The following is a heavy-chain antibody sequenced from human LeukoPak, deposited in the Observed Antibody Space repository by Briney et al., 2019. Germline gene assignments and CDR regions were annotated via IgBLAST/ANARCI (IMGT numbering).Heavy chain of an antibody. CDR2: ISGSGGST. V-gene: IGHV3-23*01. J-gene: IGHJ4*02. D-gene: IGHD6-13*01. CDR1: GFTFNNFA. CDR3: AKEQLVEGDAYFDY. Sequence: GGSLRLSCTASGFTFNNFAMSWVRQAPGKGLEWVSAISGSGGSTYYADSVKGRFTISRDNSKNTLYLQMNSLRAEDTAVYYCAKEQLVEGDAYFDYWGQGTLVTVSS.